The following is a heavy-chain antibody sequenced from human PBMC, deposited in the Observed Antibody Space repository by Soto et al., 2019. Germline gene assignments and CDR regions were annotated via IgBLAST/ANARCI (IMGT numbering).Heavy chain of an antibody. Sequence: QVQLVESGGGVVQPGRSLRLSCGASGFKFSTYGMHWVRQAPGKGLEWVAVISYDGNNKDYADSVKGRFTISRDNSKNTSDLQINSLRAEDTAVYYCAKGVVGYVSGVQDHYFGMDVWGQGTTVAVSS. D-gene: IGHD1-26*01. CDR3: AKGVVGYVSGVQDHYFGMDV. V-gene: IGHV3-30*18. CDR1: GFKFSTYG. J-gene: IGHJ6*02. CDR2: ISYDGNNK.